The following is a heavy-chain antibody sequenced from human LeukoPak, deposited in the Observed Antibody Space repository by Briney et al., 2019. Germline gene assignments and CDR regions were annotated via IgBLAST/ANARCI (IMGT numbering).Heavy chain of an antibody. J-gene: IGHJ3*02. D-gene: IGHD4-11*01. CDR2: IKEDGSEK. V-gene: IGHV3-7*01. CDR3: VRGDSMDI. CDR1: RFTFSDSW. Sequence: PGGSLRLSCSDSRFTFSDSWMSWARQAPGKGLEWVANIKEDGSEKHYVDSVKGRFTISRDNAKSSVFLQLNSLRAEDTAVYYCVRGDSMDIWGQGRMVTVSS.